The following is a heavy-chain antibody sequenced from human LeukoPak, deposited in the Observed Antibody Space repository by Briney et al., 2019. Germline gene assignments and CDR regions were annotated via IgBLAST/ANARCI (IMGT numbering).Heavy chain of an antibody. J-gene: IGHJ4*02. V-gene: IGHV1-69*04. D-gene: IGHD6-19*01. Sequence: ASVKVSCKASGYTFTSYGISWVRQAPGQGLEWMGRIIPILGIANYAQKFQGRVTITADKSTSTAYMELSSLRSEDTAVYYCARDSDTAAVWLVPPDYWGQGTLVTVSS. CDR3: ARDSDTAAVWLVPPDY. CDR1: GYTFTSYG. CDR2: IIPILGIA.